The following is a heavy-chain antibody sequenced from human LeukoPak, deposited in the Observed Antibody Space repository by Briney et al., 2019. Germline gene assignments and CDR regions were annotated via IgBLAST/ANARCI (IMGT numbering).Heavy chain of an antibody. CDR2: INHSGST. V-gene: IGHV4-34*01. CDR3: ARDGDYVRVVPRGFDP. D-gene: IGHD4-17*01. Sequence: PSETLSLTCAVYGGSFSGYYWSWIRQPPGKGLEWIGEINHSGSTNYNPPLKSRVTISVDTSKNQFSLKLSSVTAADTAVYYCARDGDYVRVVPRGFDPWGQGTLVTVSS. J-gene: IGHJ5*02. CDR1: GGSFSGYY.